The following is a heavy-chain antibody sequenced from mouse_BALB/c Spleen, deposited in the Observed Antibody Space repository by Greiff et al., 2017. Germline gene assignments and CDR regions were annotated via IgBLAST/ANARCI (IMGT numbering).Heavy chain of an antibody. CDR2: ISSSSSTI. J-gene: IGHJ2*01. V-gene: IGHV5-17*02. D-gene: IGHD1-1*01. CDR1: GFTFSSFG. CDR3: ARGNSTTV. Sequence: DVQLQESGGGLVQPGGSRKLSCAASGFTFSSFGMHWVRQAPEKGLEWVAYISSSSSTIYYADTVKGRFTISRDNAKNTLFLQMTSLRSEDTAVYYYARGNSTTVWGQGTTLTVSS.